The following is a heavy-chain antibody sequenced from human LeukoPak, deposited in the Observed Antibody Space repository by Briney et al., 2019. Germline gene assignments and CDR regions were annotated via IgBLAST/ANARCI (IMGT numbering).Heavy chain of an antibody. CDR1: GGSFSGYY. J-gene: IGHJ6*02. V-gene: IGHV4-34*01. Sequence: SETLSLTCAVYGGSFSGYYWSWIRQPPGKGLEWIGEINHSGSTNYNPSLKSRVTISVDTSKDQFSLKLSSVTAADTAVYYCARSKVYGGNSYYYYYGMDVWGQGTTVTVSS. D-gene: IGHD4-23*01. CDR3: ARSKVYGGNSYYYYYGMDV. CDR2: INHSGST.